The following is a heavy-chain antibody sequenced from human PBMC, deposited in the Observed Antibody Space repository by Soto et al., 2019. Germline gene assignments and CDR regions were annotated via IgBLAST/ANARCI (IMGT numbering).Heavy chain of an antibody. CDR2: IIPIFGTA. CDR3: ARPYDILTGYFPGPYYYYGMDV. D-gene: IGHD3-9*01. J-gene: IGHJ6*02. Sequence: GASVKVSCKASGGTFSSYAISWVRQAPGQGLEWMGGIIPIFGTANYAQKFQGRVTITADESTSTAYMELSSLRSEDTAVYYCARPYDILTGYFPGPYYYYGMDVWGQGTTVT. V-gene: IGHV1-69*13. CDR1: GGTFSSYA.